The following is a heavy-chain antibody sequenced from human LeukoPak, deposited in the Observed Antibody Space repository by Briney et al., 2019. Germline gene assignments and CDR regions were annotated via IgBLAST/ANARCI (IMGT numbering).Heavy chain of an antibody. CDR2: ISSSSSYI. Sequence: GGSLGLSCAASGFTFSSYSMNWVRQAPGKGLEWVSSISSSSSYIYYADSVKGRFTISRDNAKNSLYLQMNSLRAEDTAVYYCARDIGAAADWFDPWGQGTLVTVSS. CDR3: ARDIGAAADWFDP. D-gene: IGHD6-13*01. CDR1: GFTFSSYS. J-gene: IGHJ5*02. V-gene: IGHV3-21*01.